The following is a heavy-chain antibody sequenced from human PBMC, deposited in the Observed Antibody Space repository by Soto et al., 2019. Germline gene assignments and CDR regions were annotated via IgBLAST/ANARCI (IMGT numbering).Heavy chain of an antibody. J-gene: IGHJ4*02. Sequence: QVQLQQWGAGLLKPSETLSLTCAVYGGSFSGYYWSWIRQPPGKGLEWIGEINHSGSTNYNPSLKSRVTISVDTSKNQFSLKLSSVTAADTAVYYCARGRELLGEDYWGQGTLVTVSS. V-gene: IGHV4-34*01. D-gene: IGHD1-26*01. CDR2: INHSGST. CDR3: ARGRELLGEDY. CDR1: GGSFSGYY.